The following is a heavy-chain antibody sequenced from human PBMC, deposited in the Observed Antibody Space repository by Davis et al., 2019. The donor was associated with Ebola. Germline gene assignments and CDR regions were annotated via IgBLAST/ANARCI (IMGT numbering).Heavy chain of an antibody. CDR3: TKDPDYGDYAFDY. D-gene: IGHD4-17*01. CDR1: GFNFSTYG. V-gene: IGHV3-30*18. Sequence: PGGSLRLSCAASGFNFSTYGMHWVRQAPGKGLEWVAVISYDGSNNYYVASVKGRFTISRDNSKNTLYLHMNSLRVEDTAVYYCTKDPDYGDYAFDYWGQGTLVTVSS. J-gene: IGHJ4*02. CDR2: ISYDGSNN.